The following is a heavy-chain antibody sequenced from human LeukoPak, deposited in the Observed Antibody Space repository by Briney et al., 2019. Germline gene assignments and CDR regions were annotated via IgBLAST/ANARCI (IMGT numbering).Heavy chain of an antibody. CDR1: GFTFSSYG. Sequence: PGGSLRLSCAASGFTFSSYGMHWVRQAPGRGLEWVAFIRYDGSNKYYADSVKGRFTISRDNSKNTLYLQMNSLRAEDTAVYYCAKDRARLVDYWGQGTLVTVSS. J-gene: IGHJ4*02. D-gene: IGHD6-6*01. CDR2: IRYDGSNK. CDR3: AKDRARLVDY. V-gene: IGHV3-30*02.